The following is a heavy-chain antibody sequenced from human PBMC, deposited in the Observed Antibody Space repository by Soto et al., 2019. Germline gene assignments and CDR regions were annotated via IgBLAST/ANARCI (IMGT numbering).Heavy chain of an antibody. CDR2: ISGKGGII. CDR3: IKAGSRCGRSCFPPYRSFYIGV. V-gene: IGHV3-9*01. D-gene: IGHD2-21*01. Sequence: EVHLVESGGGLVQPGMTLRLSCAASGFTFDDYVMHWVRQGRGEGLERVSGISGKGGIIGYGDSVKGRFTISRENAKNFLYLEMEGLRSESTALYFSIKAGSRCGRSCFPPYRSFYIGVWGKGTTVTVSS. CDR1: GFTFDDYV. J-gene: IGHJ6*03.